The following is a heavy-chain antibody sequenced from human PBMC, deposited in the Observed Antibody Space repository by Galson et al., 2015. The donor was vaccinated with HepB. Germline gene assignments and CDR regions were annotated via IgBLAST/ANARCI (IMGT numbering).Heavy chain of an antibody. V-gene: IGHV4-34*01. CDR3: AGYSSAWASSDF. CDR2: INHSGST. CDR1: GGSFRGNY. J-gene: IGHJ4*02. Sequence: LSLTCAVYGGSFRGNYWSWIRQPPRKGLEWIGEINHSGSTNYNPSLKSRVTISLDTSKKQFSLKLSSVTAADTAVYYCAGYSSAWASSDFWGQGTLVTVSS. D-gene: IGHD6-19*01.